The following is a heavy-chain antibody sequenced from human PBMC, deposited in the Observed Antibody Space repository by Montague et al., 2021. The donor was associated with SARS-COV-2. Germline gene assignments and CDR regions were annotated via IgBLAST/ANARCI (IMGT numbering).Heavy chain of an antibody. CDR1: GGSIMRSGYY. CDR3: ARHETGDPSFGD. J-gene: IGHJ4*02. CDR2: IYYSGRT. Sequence: SETLSLTCTVSGGSIMRSGYYWGWIRQAPGKGLEWIGSIYYSGRTMYTPSLKTRLSMSIDKSKNQFSLRLNSVTAADTAIYYCARHETGDPSFGDWGQGTLVTVSS. V-gene: IGHV4-39*01. D-gene: IGHD7-27*01.